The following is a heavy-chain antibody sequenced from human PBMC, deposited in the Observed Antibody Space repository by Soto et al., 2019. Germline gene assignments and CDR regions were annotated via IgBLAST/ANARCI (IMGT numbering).Heavy chain of an antibody. V-gene: IGHV5-10-1*01. D-gene: IGHD3-22*01. CDR1: GYSFTSYW. Sequence: SLKISCKGSGYSFTSYWISWVRQMPGKGLEWMGRIDPSDSYTNYSPSFQGHVTISADKSISTAYLQWSSLKASDTAMYYCARATYYYDSSGIGSYDYWGQGTLVTVSS. J-gene: IGHJ4*02. CDR3: ARATYYYDSSGIGSYDY. CDR2: IDPSDSYT.